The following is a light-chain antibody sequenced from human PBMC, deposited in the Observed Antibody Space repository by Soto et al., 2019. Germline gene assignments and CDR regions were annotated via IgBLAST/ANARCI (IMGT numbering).Light chain of an antibody. J-gene: IGKJ2*01. CDR2: TTS. CDR3: QQFGDSPPYT. CDR1: QSISTSY. Sequence: EIVLTQSPGTLSLSPGERASLSCRASQSISTSYLAWYQQKPGQAPRLLIYTTSSRAAVIPDRFSGSGSGTDFTLTISRLEPEDFAVYYCQQFGDSPPYTFGQGTTLEIK. V-gene: IGKV3-20*01.